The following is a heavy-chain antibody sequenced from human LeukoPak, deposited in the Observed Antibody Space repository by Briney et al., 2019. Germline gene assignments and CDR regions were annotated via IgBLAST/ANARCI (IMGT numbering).Heavy chain of an antibody. J-gene: IGHJ6*03. CDR3: ARVDGDYGYYYYMDV. Sequence: GASVKVSCKASGYTFTGYYMHWVRQAPGQGLEWMGWINPNSGGTNYAQKFQGRVTMTRDTSISTAYMELSRLRSDDTAVYYCARVDGDYGYYYYMDVWGKGTTVTVSS. D-gene: IGHD4-17*01. V-gene: IGHV1-2*02. CDR1: GYTFTGYY. CDR2: INPNSGGT.